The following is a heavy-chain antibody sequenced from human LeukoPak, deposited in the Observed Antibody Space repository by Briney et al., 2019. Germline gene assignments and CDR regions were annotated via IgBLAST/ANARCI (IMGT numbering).Heavy chain of an antibody. CDR2: IWSNGINK. Sequence: GGSLGLSCAASGFIFRNYGMHWVRQTPGKGLEWVAVIWSNGINKYYTDSVKGRFITSRDNSENTLSLQMNDLRVEDTAVYYCVKERAPFDAFDIWGQGTVVTVS. V-gene: IGHV3-33*06. J-gene: IGHJ3*02. CDR3: VKERAPFDAFDI. CDR1: GFIFRNYG.